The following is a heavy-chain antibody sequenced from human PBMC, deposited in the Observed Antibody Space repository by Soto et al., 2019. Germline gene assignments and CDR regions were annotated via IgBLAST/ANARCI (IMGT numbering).Heavy chain of an antibody. V-gene: IGHV3-33*01. CDR1: GFTFSGYG. CDR3: AGCSGNSIDY. D-gene: IGHD6-13*01. CDR2: VWYDGSAK. J-gene: IGHJ4*02. Sequence: GGSLRLSCAASGFTFSGYGMHWVRQAPGKGPEWVADVWYDGSAKYYADSVKGRFTISRDTSKNTVFLQMDSLRAEDTGVDYFAGCSGNSIDYWGQGAPVTVSS.